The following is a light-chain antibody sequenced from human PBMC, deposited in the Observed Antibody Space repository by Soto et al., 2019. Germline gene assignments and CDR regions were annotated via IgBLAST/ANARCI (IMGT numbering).Light chain of an antibody. CDR3: QQEGSSPRT. Sequence: EIVLTQSPGTLSLSPGESATLSCRASPTVTNTYLAWYQQKPGQAPRLLISGASSRSSDIPHRFTGSGSGADFTLTLSRLEPEDLAVDDGQQEGSSPRTFGQGTNVESK. J-gene: IGKJ1*01. CDR2: GAS. CDR1: PTVTNTY. V-gene: IGKV3-20*01.